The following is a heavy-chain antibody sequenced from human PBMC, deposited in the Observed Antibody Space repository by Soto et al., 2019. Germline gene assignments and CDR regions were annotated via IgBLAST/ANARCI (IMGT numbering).Heavy chain of an antibody. V-gene: IGHV6-1*01. J-gene: IGHJ6*03. CDR2: TYYRSRWYN. CDR1: GDSVSSNSAA. Sequence: QVQLQESGPGLVKPSQTLSLTCAISGDSVSSNSAAWNWIRQSPSRGLEWLGRTYYRSRWYNDYAVSVRSRITVNPDTSQDQFSLQLTSVTPEDTAVYYCAGTTSPYWYYMDFWGKGTTVTVAS. D-gene: IGHD1-7*01. CDR3: AGTTSPYWYYMDF.